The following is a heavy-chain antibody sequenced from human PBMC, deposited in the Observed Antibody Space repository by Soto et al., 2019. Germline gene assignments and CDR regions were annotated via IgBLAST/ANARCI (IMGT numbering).Heavy chain of an antibody. Sequence: QVQLVQSGAEVKKPGASVKVSCKASGYTFTSYDISWVRQAPGQGLEWMGWISAYNGNTNYAQKLQGRVTMTTDTSTSTAYMELRSLRSDDTAVYYCARARSSSWSRYFYYMDVWGKGTTVTVCS. CDR1: GYTFTSYD. J-gene: IGHJ6*03. V-gene: IGHV1-18*01. D-gene: IGHD6-13*01. CDR2: ISAYNGNT. CDR3: ARARSSSWSRYFYYMDV.